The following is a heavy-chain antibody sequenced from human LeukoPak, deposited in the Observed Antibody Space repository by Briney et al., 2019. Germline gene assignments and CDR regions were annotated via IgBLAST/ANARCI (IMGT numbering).Heavy chain of an antibody. J-gene: IGHJ4*02. CDR3: ARDLSVGAKPDLGFDY. Sequence: GGSLRLSCAAPGFTFSSYGMSWVRQAPGKGLEWVSAISGSGGSTYYADSMKGRFTISRDNAKNSLYLQMNSLRAEDTAVYYCARDLSVGAKPDLGFDYWGQGSLVTVSS. V-gene: IGHV3-23*01. CDR1: GFTFSSYG. D-gene: IGHD1-26*01. CDR2: ISGSGGST.